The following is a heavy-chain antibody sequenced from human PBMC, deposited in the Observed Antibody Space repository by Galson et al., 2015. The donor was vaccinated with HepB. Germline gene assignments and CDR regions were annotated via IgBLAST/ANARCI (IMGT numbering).Heavy chain of an antibody. Sequence: SLRLSCAASGFMFSNYAMSWVRQAPGKGLEWVSSISGSGGSTYQADSVKGRFTVSRDNPQNTLYLQMNSLRADDTAVYYCAKDYGSGTHYRNYYFDYWGQGTLVTVSS. J-gene: IGHJ4*02. V-gene: IGHV3-23*01. CDR3: AKDYGSGTHYRNYYFDY. D-gene: IGHD3-10*01. CDR1: GFMFSNYA. CDR2: ISGSGGST.